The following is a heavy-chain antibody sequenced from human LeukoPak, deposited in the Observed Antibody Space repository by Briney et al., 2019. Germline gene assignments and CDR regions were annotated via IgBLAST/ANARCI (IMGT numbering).Heavy chain of an antibody. CDR2: INPNSGGT. J-gene: IGHJ4*02. CDR3: ARDWGHYYDSSGYQLDY. Sequence: GASVKVSCTASGYTFTGYYMHWVRQAPGQGLEWMGWINPNSGGTNYAQKFQGWVTMTRDTSISTAYMELSRLRSDDTAVYCCARDWGHYYDSSGYQLDYWGQGTLVTVSS. V-gene: IGHV1-2*04. D-gene: IGHD3-22*01. CDR1: GYTFTGYY.